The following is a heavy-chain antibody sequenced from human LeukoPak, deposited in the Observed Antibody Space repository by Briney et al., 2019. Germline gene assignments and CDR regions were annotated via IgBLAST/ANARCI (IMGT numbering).Heavy chain of an antibody. V-gene: IGHV4-39*01. Sequence: PSETLSLTCTVSGGSLSSSSYYWGWIRQPPGKGLEWIGSIYYSGSTYYNPSLKSRVTISVDTSKNQFSLKLSSVTAADTAVYYCAGDYYDSSGYYHWGQGTLVTVSS. J-gene: IGHJ5*02. CDR2: IYYSGST. CDR1: GGSLSSSSYY. D-gene: IGHD3-22*01. CDR3: AGDYYDSSGYYH.